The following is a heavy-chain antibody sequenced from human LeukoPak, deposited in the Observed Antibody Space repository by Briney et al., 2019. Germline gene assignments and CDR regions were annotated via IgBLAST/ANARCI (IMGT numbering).Heavy chain of an antibody. CDR3: ARGVTSPLDAFDI. CDR1: GGSISSYY. D-gene: IGHD1-26*01. CDR2: LYNTGTT. V-gene: IGHV4-59*01. Sequence: SETLSLTCTVSGGSISSYYWIWMRQPPGKGLEWIGYLYNTGTTNYKPSLKSRLTISVDMSKNQLSLKLSSVTAADTAVYYCARGVTSPLDAFDIWGQGTMVTVSS. J-gene: IGHJ3*02.